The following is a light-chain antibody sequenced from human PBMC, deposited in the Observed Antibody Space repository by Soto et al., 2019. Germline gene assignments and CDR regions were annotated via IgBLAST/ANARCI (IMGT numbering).Light chain of an antibody. V-gene: IGLV2-14*03. J-gene: IGLJ1*01. Sequence: QSALTQPASVSGSPGQSITISCTGTSSDVGAYNFVSWYQQHPGKVPKLMIFDVSSRPSGVSDRFSGSKSGNTASLTISGLQAEDEGDYYCCSYADSSRIYVFGSGTKLTVL. CDR1: SSDVGAYNF. CDR2: DVS. CDR3: CSYADSSRIYV.